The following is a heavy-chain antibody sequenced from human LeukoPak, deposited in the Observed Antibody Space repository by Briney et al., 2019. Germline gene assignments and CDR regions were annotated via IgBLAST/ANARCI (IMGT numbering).Heavy chain of an antibody. CDR3: ARVGAKGGWYFDL. CDR2: IKQDGSEK. J-gene: IGHJ2*01. CDR1: GFTFSSYW. V-gene: IGHV3-7*02. Sequence: GGSLRLSCAASGFTFSSYWMSWVRQAPGKGLEWVANIKQDGSEKYYVDSVKGRFNISRDNAKNSLYLQMNSLRAEDTAVYYCARVGAKGGWYFDLWGRGTLVTVSS. D-gene: IGHD3-10*01.